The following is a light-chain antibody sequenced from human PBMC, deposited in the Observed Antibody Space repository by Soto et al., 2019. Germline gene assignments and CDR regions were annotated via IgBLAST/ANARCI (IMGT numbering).Light chain of an antibody. CDR1: SSDVGGYKY. Sequence: QSVLTQPASVSGSPGQSITISCTGTSSDVGGYKYVSWYQQHPGKAPKVMIYDVSNRPSGVSNRFSGSKSGNTASLTISGLQAEDEADYYCSSYTSSGTVVFGGGTKLTVL. CDR2: DVS. V-gene: IGLV2-14*01. J-gene: IGLJ2*01. CDR3: SSYTSSGTVV.